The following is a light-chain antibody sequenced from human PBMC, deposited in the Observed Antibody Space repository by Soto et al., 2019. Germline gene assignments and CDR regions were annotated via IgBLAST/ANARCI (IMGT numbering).Light chain of an antibody. V-gene: IGKV1-39*01. CDR2: ATS. CDR1: QSFSTY. J-gene: IGKJ1*01. Sequence: DIQMTQSPSSLSASVGDRVSITCRASQSFSTYLSWYQQKPGKAPKVLIYATSTLQSGVPSRFSGSGSGIDFTLTISALQPDDFAIYYCQQSYSSPRTFGQGTKVEVK. CDR3: QQSYSSPRT.